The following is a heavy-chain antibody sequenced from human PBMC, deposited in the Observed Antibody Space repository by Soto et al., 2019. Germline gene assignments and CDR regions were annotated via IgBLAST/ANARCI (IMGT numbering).Heavy chain of an antibody. CDR2: ISGSGGST. D-gene: IGHD2-15*01. CDR3: ATSPRPTGGYYYYYGMDV. J-gene: IGHJ6*02. CDR1: GFTFSSYA. V-gene: IGHV3-23*01. Sequence: EVQLLESGGGLVQPGGSLRLSCAASGFTFSSYAMSWVRQAPGKGLEWVSAISGSGGSTYYADSVKGRFTISRDNSKNTLYLQMNSLRAEDTAVYYCATSPRPTGGYYYYYGMDVWGQGTTVTVSS.